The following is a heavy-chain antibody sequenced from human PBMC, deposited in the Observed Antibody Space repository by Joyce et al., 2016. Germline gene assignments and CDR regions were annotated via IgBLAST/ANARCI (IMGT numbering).Heavy chain of an antibody. CDR3: AREAVYKTYYYGMDV. Sequence: QVQLQESGPGLVKPSQTLSLICTVSGGSINNNNYYWSWIRQPAGKGLEWIGRIHGSGSTTYTPSLKSQVTISIDTPKKQISLKVTAVTAADTAVYYCAREAVYKTYYYGMDVWGQGTTVTVSS. CDR2: IHGSGST. D-gene: IGHD1-14*01. V-gene: IGHV4-61*02. J-gene: IGHJ6*02. CDR1: GGSINNNNYY.